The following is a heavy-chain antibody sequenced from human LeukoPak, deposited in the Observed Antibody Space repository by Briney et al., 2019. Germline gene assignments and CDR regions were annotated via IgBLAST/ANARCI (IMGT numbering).Heavy chain of an antibody. V-gene: IGHV3-30-3*01. D-gene: IGHD6-13*01. CDR3: WEFGGAGTHYFYRTDG. CDR2: ISYDGSNK. Sequence: PGGSLRLSCAASGFTFSSYAMHWVRQAPGKGLEWVAVISYDGSNKYYADSVKGRFTISRDNSKNTLYLQMNSLRAEDTAVYYWWEFGGAGTHYFYRTDGWGQGTTVTVSS. CDR1: GFTFSSYA. J-gene: IGHJ6*02.